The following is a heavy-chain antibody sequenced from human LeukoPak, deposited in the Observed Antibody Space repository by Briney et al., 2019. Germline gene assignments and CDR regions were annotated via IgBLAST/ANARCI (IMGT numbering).Heavy chain of an antibody. CDR1: GFTFSDYS. CDR3: ARDHRYAFDN. D-gene: IGHD5-12*01. Sequence: GGSLRLSCAASGFTFSDYSMNWVRQAPGKGLEWISYVGISSGNTKYADSVKGRFTISGDSAKNSVFLQMNSLRVEDTAVYYCARDHRYAFDNWGQGTLVTVS. J-gene: IGHJ4*02. CDR2: VGISSGNT. V-gene: IGHV3-48*04.